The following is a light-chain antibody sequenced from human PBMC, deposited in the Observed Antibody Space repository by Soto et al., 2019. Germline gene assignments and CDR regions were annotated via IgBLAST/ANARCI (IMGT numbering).Light chain of an antibody. J-gene: IGLJ1*01. CDR3: SSYTSSSPYV. CDR2: DVS. Sequence: QSALTQPASVSGSPGQSITISCTGTSSDVGGYIYVSWYQQHSGKAPKLMIYDVSNRASGVSNSFSGAKSGNTAFLTISGVQAEDEADYYCSSYTSSSPYVFGTGTKLTVL. CDR1: SSDVGGYIY. V-gene: IGLV2-14*01.